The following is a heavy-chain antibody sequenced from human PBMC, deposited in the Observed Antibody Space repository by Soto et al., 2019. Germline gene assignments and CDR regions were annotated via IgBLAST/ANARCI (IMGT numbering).Heavy chain of an antibody. CDR1: GGSISSGGYY. V-gene: IGHV4-31*03. J-gene: IGHJ5*02. D-gene: IGHD3-10*01. Sequence: QVQLQESGPGLVKPSQTLSLTCTVSGGSISSGGYYWSWIRQHPGKGLEWIGYIYYSGSTYYNPSLKSRVTRSVDTAKNQFSLKLSSVTAADTAVYYCARGSDGSGSYYVWFDPWGQGTLVTVSS. CDR3: ARGSDGSGSYYVWFDP. CDR2: IYYSGST.